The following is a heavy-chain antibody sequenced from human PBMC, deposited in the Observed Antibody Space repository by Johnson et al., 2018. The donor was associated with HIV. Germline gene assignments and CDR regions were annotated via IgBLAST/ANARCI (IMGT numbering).Heavy chain of an antibody. CDR3: AKGADYADYEGAFDI. CDR1: GFSVSSKY. V-gene: IGHV3-53*01. J-gene: IGHJ3*02. Sequence: VQLVESGGGLIQLGGSLRLSCAASGFSVSSKYMNWVRQAPGKGLEWVSLIYSGGRSYYADSVKGRFTISRDNSKNTLYLQMNSLRVEDTAVYYCAKGADYADYEGAFDIWGQGTMVTVSS. CDR2: IYSGGRS. D-gene: IGHD4-17*01.